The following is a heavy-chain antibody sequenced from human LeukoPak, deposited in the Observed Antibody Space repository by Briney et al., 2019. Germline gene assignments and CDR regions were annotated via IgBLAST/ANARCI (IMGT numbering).Heavy chain of an antibody. D-gene: IGHD3-10*01. V-gene: IGHV1-69*06. J-gene: IGHJ4*02. CDR2: IIPIFGTA. CDR3: ASMDYYGSGSYGDFDY. Sequence: SVTVSFKASGGTFSSYAISWVRLAPGQGLEWMGGIIPIFGTANYAQKFQGRVTITADKSTSTAYMELSSLRSEDTAVYYCASMDYYGSGSYGDFDYWGQGTLVTVSS. CDR1: GGTFSSYA.